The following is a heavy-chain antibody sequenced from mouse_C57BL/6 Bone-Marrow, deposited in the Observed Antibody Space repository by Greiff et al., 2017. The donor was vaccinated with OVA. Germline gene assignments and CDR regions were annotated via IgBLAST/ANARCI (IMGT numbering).Heavy chain of an antibody. D-gene: IGHD1-1*01. Sequence: QVQLKESGPELVKPGASVKISCKASGYAFSSSWMNWVKQRPGKGLEWIGRIYPGDGDTNYNGKFKGKATLTADKSSSTAYMQLSSLTSEDSAVYFCARRGVTTVVATNAMDYWGQGTSVTVSS. CDR3: ARRGVTTVVATNAMDY. J-gene: IGHJ4*01. CDR2: IYPGDGDT. V-gene: IGHV1-82*01. CDR1: GYAFSSSW.